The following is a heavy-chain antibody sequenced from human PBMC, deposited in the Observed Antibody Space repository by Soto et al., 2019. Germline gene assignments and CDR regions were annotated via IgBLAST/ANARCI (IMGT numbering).Heavy chain of an antibody. CDR3: VRDYYDNLTGPKPFDY. CDR2: INTGNGNT. Sequence: ASVKVSCKTSGYSFTDYKLHWVRQAPGQRLEWMGWINTGNGNTKYSQKLQGRVTITRDTSASTAYMEVSSLRSEDTAVYYCVRDYYDNLTGPKPFDYWGPGTLVTVSS. V-gene: IGHV1-3*04. CDR1: GYSFTDYK. J-gene: IGHJ4*02. D-gene: IGHD3-9*01.